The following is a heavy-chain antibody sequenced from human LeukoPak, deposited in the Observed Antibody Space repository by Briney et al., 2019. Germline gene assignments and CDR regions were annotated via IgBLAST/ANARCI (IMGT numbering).Heavy chain of an antibody. CDR1: GGSITSYY. J-gene: IGHJ5*02. V-gene: IGHV4-59*01. CDR2: IYYSGST. Sequence: SETLSLTCTVSGGSITSYYWTWIRHPPGKGLEWIGYIYYSGSTSYNPSLKSRVTISVDTSKNQFSLKLSSVTAADTAVYYCARGGVNYKIAGPWGQGALVTVSS. CDR3: ARGGVNYKIAGP. D-gene: IGHD3-10*01.